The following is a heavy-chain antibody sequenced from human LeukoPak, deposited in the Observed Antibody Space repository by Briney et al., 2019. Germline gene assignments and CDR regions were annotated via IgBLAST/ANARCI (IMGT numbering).Heavy chain of an antibody. V-gene: IGHV3-48*03. Sequence: GGSLRLSCAASGLTFSTYEMNWVRQAPGKGLEWVSYISSSGSTIYYADSVKGRFTISRDNAKNSLYLQMNSLRAEDTAVYYCAELGITMIGGVWGKGTTVTISS. CDR2: ISSSGSTI. J-gene: IGHJ6*04. CDR1: GLTFSTYE. CDR3: AELGITMIGGV. D-gene: IGHD3-10*02.